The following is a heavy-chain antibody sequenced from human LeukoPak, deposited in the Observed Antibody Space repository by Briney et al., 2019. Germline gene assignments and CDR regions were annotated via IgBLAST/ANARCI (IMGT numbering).Heavy chain of an antibody. CDR2: ITSSSSTI. V-gene: IGHV3-48*01. J-gene: IGHJ6*02. CDR3: ARPLSIGFLEWLHGMYV. CDR1: GFTFSSYS. Sequence: GGSLRLSCAASGFTFSSYSMNWVRQAPGKGLEWVSYITSSSSTIYYADSVRGRFTISRDNGKNSLYLQMNSLRAEDTAVYYCARPLSIGFLEWLHGMYVWGQGTTVTVSS. D-gene: IGHD3-3*02.